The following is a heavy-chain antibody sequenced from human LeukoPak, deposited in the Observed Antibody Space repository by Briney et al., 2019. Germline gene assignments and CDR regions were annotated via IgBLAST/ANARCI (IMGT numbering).Heavy chain of an antibody. J-gene: IGHJ1*01. V-gene: IGHV4-38-2*02. D-gene: IGHD2-2*01. CDR1: GYSISSGYY. CDR2: IYHSGST. Sequence: SSETLSLTCTVSGYSISSGYYWGWIRQPPGKGLEWIGSIYHSGSTYYNPSLKSRVTISVDTSKNQFSLKLSSVTAADTAVYYCARHSCSSSTTCSAYFQHWGQGTLVTVSS. CDR3: ARHSCSSSTTCSAYFQH.